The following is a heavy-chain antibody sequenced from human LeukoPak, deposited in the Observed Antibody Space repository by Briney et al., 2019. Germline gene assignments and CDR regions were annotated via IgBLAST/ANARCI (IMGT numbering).Heavy chain of an antibody. V-gene: IGHV7-4-1*02. CDR2: INTNTGNP. CDR1: GYTFTSYA. Sequence: ASVKVSCKASGYTFTSYAMNWVRQAPGQGLEWMGWINTNTGNPTYAQGFTGRFAFSLDTSVSTAYLQISSLKAEDTAVYYCARDRYSSSWYSCYFDYWGQGTLVTVSS. J-gene: IGHJ4*02. CDR3: ARDRYSSSWYSCYFDY. D-gene: IGHD6-13*01.